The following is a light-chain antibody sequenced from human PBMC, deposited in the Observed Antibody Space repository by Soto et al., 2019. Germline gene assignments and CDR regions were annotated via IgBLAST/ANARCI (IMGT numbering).Light chain of an antibody. V-gene: IGKV1-39*01. J-gene: IGKJ2*01. CDR3: QQSYFTSYT. Sequence: DIQMTQSPSSLSASVGDRVTITCRASQSISNYLNWYQQKPGKAPKLLIYAASSVQSGVPSRFSGSGSGTDFILTISSLQPEDFATYYCQQSYFTSYTFGQGTKLEIK. CDR1: QSISNY. CDR2: AAS.